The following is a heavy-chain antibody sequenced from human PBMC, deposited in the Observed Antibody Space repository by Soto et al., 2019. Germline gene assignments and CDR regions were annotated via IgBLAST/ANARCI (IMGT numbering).Heavy chain of an antibody. CDR1: GDSFSSDDYC. V-gene: IGHV4-30-4*01. CDR3: ARVAGVAYCGGDCYHFDY. D-gene: IGHD2-21*02. Sequence: SETLSLTCTVSGDSFSSDDYCWSWIRQPPGKGLEWIGYISYRVDTYYSPSLKSRVTMSIDTSKNQFSLNVSSVTAADTAVYYCARVAGVAYCGGDCYHFDYWGQGTLVTVSS. J-gene: IGHJ4*02. CDR2: ISYRVDT.